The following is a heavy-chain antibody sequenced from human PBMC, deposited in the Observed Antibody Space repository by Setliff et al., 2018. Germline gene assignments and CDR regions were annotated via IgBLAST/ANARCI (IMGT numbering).Heavy chain of an antibody. J-gene: IGHJ4*02. CDR1: GGSVNSHY. Sequence: PSETLSLTCTVSGGSVNSHYWSWIRQPPGKGLEWIGFYFYSGDTRSNPSLKSRVTMSVDASKNQLSLNLRSVTAADTAVYYCARLSCSSNSCPFDFWVQGTLVTVSS. CDR2: YFYSGDT. D-gene: IGHD2-2*01. CDR3: ARLSCSSNSCPFDF. V-gene: IGHV4-59*08.